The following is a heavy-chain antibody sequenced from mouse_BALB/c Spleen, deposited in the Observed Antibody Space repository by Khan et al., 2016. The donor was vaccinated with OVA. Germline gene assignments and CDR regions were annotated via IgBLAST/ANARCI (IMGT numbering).Heavy chain of an antibody. D-gene: IGHD1-1*01. J-gene: IGHJ3*01. V-gene: IGHV1S136*01. CDR2: IYPFNDDT. Sequence: VQLKESGPELVKPGASVKMSCKASGYTFTSYAMHWVKQKPGLGLEWIGYIYPFNDDTKYNEKFKGKATLTSDKSSSTAYMELSSLTSEDSAVYYCAPVGNYYVSFAYWGQGTLVTVSA. CDR1: GYTFTSYA. CDR3: APVGNYYVSFAY.